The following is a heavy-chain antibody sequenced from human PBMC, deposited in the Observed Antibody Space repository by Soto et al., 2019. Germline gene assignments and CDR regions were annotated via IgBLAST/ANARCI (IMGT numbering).Heavy chain of an antibody. J-gene: IGHJ6*02. V-gene: IGHV4-31*03. D-gene: IGHD4-17*01. CDR3: ARGRWRGGDYGDYRVVWVYYYGMAV. Sequence: SETLSLTCTVSGGSISSCGYYWSWMRQHPGKGLEWIGYIYYSGSTYYNPSLKSRVTISVDTSKNQFSLKLSSVTAADTAVYYCARGRWRGGDYGDYRVVWVYYYGMAVWGQGTSVTVSS. CDR1: GGSISSCGYY. CDR2: IYYSGST.